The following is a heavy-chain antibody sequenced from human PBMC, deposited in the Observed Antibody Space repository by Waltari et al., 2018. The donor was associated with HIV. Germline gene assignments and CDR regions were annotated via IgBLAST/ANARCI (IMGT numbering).Heavy chain of an antibody. V-gene: IGHV1-69*01. J-gene: IGHJ2*01. D-gene: IGHD2-21*01. Sequence: QAQLVQSGAEVKKPGSSLKVSCKSSGGLFSTSGPNWLRQVPGQGLEWMGGIVPLLGTANYAQIFQGRVTITADEVTTTTHMELSSLTSEDTALYYCARLGGGNGDRYWHFDLWGRGTLVTVSS. CDR2: IVPLLGTA. CDR3: ARLGGGNGDRYWHFDL. CDR1: GGLFSTSG.